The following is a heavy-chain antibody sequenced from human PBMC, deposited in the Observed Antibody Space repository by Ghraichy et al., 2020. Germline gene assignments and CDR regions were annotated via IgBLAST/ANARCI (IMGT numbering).Heavy chain of an antibody. D-gene: IGHD5-18*01. Sequence: GGSLRLSCAASGFTFSSYWMHWVRQAPGKGLVWVSRINSDGSSTSYADSVKGRFTIYRDNAKNTLYLQMNSLRAEDTAVYYCARDIVGYSYGLYYYYYMDVWGKGTTVTVSS. J-gene: IGHJ6*03. CDR1: GFTFSSYW. V-gene: IGHV3-74*01. CDR3: ARDIVGYSYGLYYYYYMDV. CDR2: INSDGSST.